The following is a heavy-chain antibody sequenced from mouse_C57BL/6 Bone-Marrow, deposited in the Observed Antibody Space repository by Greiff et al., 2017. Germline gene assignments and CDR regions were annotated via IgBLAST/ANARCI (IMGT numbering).Heavy chain of an antibody. V-gene: IGHV1-63*01. CDR1: GYTFTNYW. J-gene: IGHJ4*01. Sequence: VQLQQSGAELVRPGTSVKMSCKASGYTFTNYWIGWAKQRPGHGLEWIGDIYPGGGYPNYNVKFKGKATLTADKSSSTAYMQFSSLTSEDSAIYYCARIATTVKYYCAMDYWGQGTSVTVSS. D-gene: IGHD1-1*01. CDR3: ARIATTVKYYCAMDY. CDR2: IYPGGGYP.